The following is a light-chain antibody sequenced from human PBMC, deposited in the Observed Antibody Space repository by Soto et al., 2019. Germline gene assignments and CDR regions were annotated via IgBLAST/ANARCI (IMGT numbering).Light chain of an antibody. V-gene: IGLV2-14*01. Sequence: QSVLTQPASVSGSPGQSITISCTGTSSDVGGYNYVSWYQQHPGKAPKLMIYDVGNRPSGVSNRFSGSKSGNTASLTISGLQAEDEADYYCSSYTSSSTFYVFGTGTKVTV. J-gene: IGLJ1*01. CDR3: SSYTSSSTFYV. CDR1: SSDVGGYNY. CDR2: DVG.